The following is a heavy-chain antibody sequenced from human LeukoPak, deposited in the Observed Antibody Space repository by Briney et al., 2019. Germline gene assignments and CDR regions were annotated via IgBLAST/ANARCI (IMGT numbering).Heavy chain of an antibody. CDR1: GGSISSGSYY. CDR2: IYTSGGT. V-gene: IGHV4-61*02. Sequence: SQTLSLTCTVSGGSISSGSYYWSWIRQPAGKGLEWIGRIYTSGGTNYNPSLKSRVTISVDTSKNQFSLKLSSVTAADTAVYYCARTKRRDGYNWIYFDYWGQGTLVTVSS. CDR3: ARTKRRDGYNWIYFDY. D-gene: IGHD5-24*01. J-gene: IGHJ4*02.